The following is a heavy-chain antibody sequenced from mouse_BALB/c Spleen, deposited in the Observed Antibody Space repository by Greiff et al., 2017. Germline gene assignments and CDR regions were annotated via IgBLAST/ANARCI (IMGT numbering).Heavy chain of an antibody. Sequence: LQQPGSELVRPGASVKLSCKASGYAFTSYWMHWVKQRPGQGLEWIGNIYPGSGSTNYDEKFKSKATLTVDTSSSTAYMQLSSLTSEDSAVYYCTRANWDVADGGKGNLVTVAA. CDR2: IYPGSGST. CDR3: TRANWDVAD. V-gene: IGHV1S22*01. D-gene: IGHD4-1*01. J-gene: IGHJ3*01. CDR1: GYAFTSYW.